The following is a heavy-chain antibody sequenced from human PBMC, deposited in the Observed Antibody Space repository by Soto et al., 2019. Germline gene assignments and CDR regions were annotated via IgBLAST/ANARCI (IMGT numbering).Heavy chain of an antibody. D-gene: IGHD3-22*01. CDR3: ASSYYDSSGYYYTGLFDY. J-gene: IGHJ4*02. CDR2: INAGNGNT. Sequence: GASVKVSCKASGYTFTSYAMHWVRQAPGQRLEWMGWINAGNGNTKYSQKFQGRVTITRDTSASTAYMELSSLRSEDTAVYYCASSYYDSSGYYYTGLFDYWGQGTLVTVSS. CDR1: GYTFTSYA. V-gene: IGHV1-3*01.